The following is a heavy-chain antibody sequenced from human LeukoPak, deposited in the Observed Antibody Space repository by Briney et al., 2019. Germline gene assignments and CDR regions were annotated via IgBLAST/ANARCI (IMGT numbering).Heavy chain of an antibody. CDR2: TSYDGSKK. V-gene: IGHV3-30*03. CDR3: ASWFGPLDDYYGMDV. Sequence: PGGSLRLSCTASGFSFSTYDMHWVRQAPGKGLEWGAVTSYDGSKKYYADSVKGRFTISRDNSKKMVYLQMNSLRAEDTAVYYCASWFGPLDDYYGMDVWGQGTTVTVSS. D-gene: IGHD3-10*01. CDR1: GFSFSTYD. J-gene: IGHJ6*02.